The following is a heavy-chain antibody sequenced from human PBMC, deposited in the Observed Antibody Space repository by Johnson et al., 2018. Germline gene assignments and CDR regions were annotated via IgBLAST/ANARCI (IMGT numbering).Heavy chain of an antibody. V-gene: IGHV1-46*01. CDR3: ARATGRTSYYYGMDV. Sequence: QVQLVQSGAEVKKPGASVKVSCKASGYSFTSYYIHWVRQAPGQGLEWLGIIIPSGGGTTYAQKFQDRITMTRDTSTSTVYMELNSLRYEDTAVYHCARATGRTSYYYGMDVWGQGTTVTGSS. CDR1: GYSFTSYY. D-gene: IGHD1-1*01. J-gene: IGHJ6*02. CDR2: IIPSGGGT.